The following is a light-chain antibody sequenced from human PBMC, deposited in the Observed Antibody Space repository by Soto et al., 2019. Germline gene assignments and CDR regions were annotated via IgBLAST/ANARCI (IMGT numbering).Light chain of an antibody. CDR3: QQLESYPST. CDR1: QSITTW. Sequence: DIQMTQSPSTVSAYVGDSVTITCRASQSITTWLAWYQQRPGKAPKLLIYDVSSLQSGVPSRFAGSGSGTDFTLTINSLQPEDFATYYCQQLESYPSTFGGGTKVDNK. V-gene: IGKV1-5*01. CDR2: DVS. J-gene: IGKJ4*01.